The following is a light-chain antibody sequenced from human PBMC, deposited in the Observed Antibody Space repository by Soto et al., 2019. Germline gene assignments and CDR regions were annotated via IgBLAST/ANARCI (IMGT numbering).Light chain of an antibody. V-gene: IGKV3D-15*01. CDR2: DIF. CDR3: QQYNSWRLT. Sequence: ELVMTQSPATLSVSPGGRATLSCRASQSVRSDLDWYHQKPGQAPRLISYDIFTRATGDTTRISGSGSGTEFTLTICCLQSEDFAVYYCQQYNSWRLTVGGGTNVDIK. J-gene: IGKJ4*01. CDR1: QSVRSD.